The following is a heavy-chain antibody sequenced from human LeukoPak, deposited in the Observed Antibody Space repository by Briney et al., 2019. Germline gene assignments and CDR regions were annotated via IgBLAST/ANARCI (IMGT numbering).Heavy chain of an antibody. CDR1: GITLRSYG. V-gene: IGHV3-33*01. J-gene: IGHJ4*02. CDR2: IWYDGSKT. CDR3: ATFTERENYHYTANL. Sequence: GGSLRLSCAAFGITLRSYGMHWVRQAPGKGLEWVALIWYDGSKTYYTDSVKGRFTISRDNSKNTLFLQVNSLRAEDTAVYYCATFTERENYHYTANLWGQGTLVIVS. D-gene: IGHD3-16*02.